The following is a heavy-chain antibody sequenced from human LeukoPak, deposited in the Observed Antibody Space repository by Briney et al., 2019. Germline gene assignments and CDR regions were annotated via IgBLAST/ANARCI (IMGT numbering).Heavy chain of an antibody. CDR2: IHPGDSNI. CDR1: GYSFTSYW. V-gene: IGHV5-51*01. CDR3: ARHSPYFDFWSGQGGFDP. Sequence: GEPLTISCTDSGYSFTSYWIAWVRQMPGKGMDWMGNIHPGDSNIRYSPSFQGQVTISPDKSISTAYLQWSSLRASDTAMYYCARHSPYFDFWSGQGGFDPWGQGTLVTVSS. D-gene: IGHD3-3*01. J-gene: IGHJ5*02.